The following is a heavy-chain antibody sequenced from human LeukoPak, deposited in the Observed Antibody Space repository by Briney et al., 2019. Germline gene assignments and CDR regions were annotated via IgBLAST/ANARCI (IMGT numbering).Heavy chain of an antibody. Sequence: SETLSLTCTVSGGSISSSSYYWGWIRQPPGKGLEWIGSIYNSGSTYYNPSLKSRVTISVDTSKNQFSLKLSSVTAADTAVYYCARHLRLLWLDYWGQGTLVTVSS. D-gene: IGHD2-21*01. CDR2: IYNSGST. V-gene: IGHV4-39*01. J-gene: IGHJ4*02. CDR1: GGSISSSSYY. CDR3: ARHLRLLWLDY.